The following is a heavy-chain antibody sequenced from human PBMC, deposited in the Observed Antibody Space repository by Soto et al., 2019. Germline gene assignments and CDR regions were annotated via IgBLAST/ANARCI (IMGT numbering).Heavy chain of an antibody. CDR3: ARANGRDGYNFGY. CDR2: IYYSGST. V-gene: IGHV4-59*01. CDR1: GGSISSYY. D-gene: IGHD5-12*01. Sequence: SETLSLTCTVSGGSISSYYWSWIRQPPGKGLEWIGYIYYSGSTNYNPSLKSRVTISVDTSKNQFSLKLSSVTAADTAVYYCARANGRDGYNFGYWGQGTRVTVSS. J-gene: IGHJ4*02.